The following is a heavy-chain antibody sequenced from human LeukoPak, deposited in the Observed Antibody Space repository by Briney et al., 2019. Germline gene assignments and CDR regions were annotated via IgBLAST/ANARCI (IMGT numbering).Heavy chain of an antibody. CDR3: ARGNKDYGDYARGLSDY. J-gene: IGHJ4*02. D-gene: IGHD4-17*01. V-gene: IGHV1-8*01. CDR1: GYTFTSFD. Sequence: GASVKVSCKASGYTFTSFDINWVRQATGQGLEWMGWMNPSSGNTGYAQKFQGRVTMTRNTSITTAYMELSSLRSEDTAVYYCARGNKDYGDYARGLSDYWGQGTLVTVSS. CDR2: MNPSSGNT.